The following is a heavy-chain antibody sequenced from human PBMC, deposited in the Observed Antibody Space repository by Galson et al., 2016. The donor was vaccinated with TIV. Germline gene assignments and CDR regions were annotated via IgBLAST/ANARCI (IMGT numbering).Heavy chain of an antibody. Sequence: SLRLSCATSGFSFRRYGMYWVRQAPGKGLDWVALIAYDGSVKYYAYSVRGRFTISRDNSKNTLFLQMNSLRLEDSAVYYCAKAQEPNYSNALYGMDVWGQGTTVTVSS. CDR3: AKAQEPNYSNALYGMDV. V-gene: IGHV3-30*02. CDR2: IAYDGSVK. CDR1: GFSFRRYG. D-gene: IGHD4-11*01. J-gene: IGHJ6*02.